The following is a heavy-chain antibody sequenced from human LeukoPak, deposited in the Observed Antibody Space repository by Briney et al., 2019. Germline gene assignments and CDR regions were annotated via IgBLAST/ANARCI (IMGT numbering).Heavy chain of an antibody. J-gene: IGHJ5*02. V-gene: IGHV1-2*06. CDR2: INPNSGGT. Sequence: ASVKVSCKASRYTFTSYYMHWVRQAPGQGLEWMGRINPNSGGTNYAQKFQGRVTMTRDTSISTAYMELSRLRSDDSAVYYCARDVDTAMVTVFDPWGQGTLVTVSS. CDR3: ARDVDTAMVTVFDP. CDR1: RYTFTSYY. D-gene: IGHD5-18*01.